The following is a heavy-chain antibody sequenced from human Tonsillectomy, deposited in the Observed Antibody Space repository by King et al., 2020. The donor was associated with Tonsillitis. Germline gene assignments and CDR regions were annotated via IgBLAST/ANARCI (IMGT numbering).Heavy chain of an antibody. V-gene: IGHV7-4-1*02. CDR1: GYTFTTYA. J-gene: IGHJ5*02. CDR3: ARMIEGYXXGGSCYXXWXXP. D-gene: IGHD2-15*01. Sequence: QLVQSGSGLKKPGASVKVSCKASGYTFTTYAMTWVRQAPGQGPEWMGRINTNTGNPTYAQDFTGRFVFSLDTSVSTAYLQISSLKAEDTAVYYCARMIEGYXXGGSCYXXWXXPXGQGTLVTVSS. CDR2: INTNTGNP.